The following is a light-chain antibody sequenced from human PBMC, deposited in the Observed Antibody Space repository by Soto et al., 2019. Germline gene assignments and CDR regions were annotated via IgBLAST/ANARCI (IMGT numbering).Light chain of an antibody. Sequence: EIVLTQSPGTLSLSPGEGATLSCRASQSVRSSFLAWYQQNPGPAPSLLIDGASSRATRIPCRFSGGGSGTDFTLTSTTLEPDDLAVYYWQQYGRSPTFGGGTKVEIK. CDR2: GAS. CDR1: QSVRSSF. J-gene: IGKJ4*01. V-gene: IGKV3-20*01. CDR3: QQYGRSPT.